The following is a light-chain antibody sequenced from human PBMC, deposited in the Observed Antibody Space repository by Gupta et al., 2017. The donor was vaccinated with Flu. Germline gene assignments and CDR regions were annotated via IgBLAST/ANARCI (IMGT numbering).Light chain of an antibody. CDR3: QEAYNSPPVST. CDR2: AAS. V-gene: IGKV1-39*01. Sequence: QQKAGKAPRILISAASRLRSGVPPRFSGSGSGTEFTLTISSLQPEDLATYYCQEAYNSPPVSTFGQGTKIQI. J-gene: IGKJ2*02.